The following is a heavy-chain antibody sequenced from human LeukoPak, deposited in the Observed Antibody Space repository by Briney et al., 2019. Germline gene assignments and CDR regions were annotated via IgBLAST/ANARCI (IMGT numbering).Heavy chain of an antibody. CDR1: GFTFGDYA. Sequence: GGSLRLSCTASGFTFGDYAMSWFRQAPGKGLEWVGFIRSKAYGGTTEYAASVKGRLTISRDDSKSIAYLQMNSLKAEDTAVYYCTRKLRRPSFDIWGQGTMVTVSS. D-gene: IGHD6-6*01. CDR3: TRKLRRPSFDI. CDR2: IRSKAYGGTT. V-gene: IGHV3-49*03. J-gene: IGHJ3*02.